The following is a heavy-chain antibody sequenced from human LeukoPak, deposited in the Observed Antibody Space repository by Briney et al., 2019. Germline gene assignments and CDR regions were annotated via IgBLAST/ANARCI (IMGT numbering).Heavy chain of an antibody. CDR1: GGSFSGYY. D-gene: IGHD2-21*02. CDR3: ARGGRTARPKFDY. CDR2: INHSGST. V-gene: IGHV4-34*01. Sequence: SETLSLTCAVYGGSFSGYYWRWIRQPPGKGLEWIGEINHSGSTNYNLSLKTRVTISVDTSKNQFSLKLSSVTAADTAVYYCARGGRTARPKFDYWGQGTLVTVSS. J-gene: IGHJ4*02.